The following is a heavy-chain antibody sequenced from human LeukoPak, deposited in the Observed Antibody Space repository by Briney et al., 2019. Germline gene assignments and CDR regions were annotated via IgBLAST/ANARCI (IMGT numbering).Heavy chain of an antibody. J-gene: IGHJ4*02. D-gene: IGHD1-26*01. V-gene: IGHV3-30*18. CDR2: ISYDGSNK. CDR3: AKDTGHPWELHS. Sequence: GRSLRLSCAASGFTFSSYGMHWVRQAPGKGLEWVAVISYDGSNKYYADSVKGRFTISRDNSKNTLYLQMNSLRAEDTAVYYCAKDTGHPWELHSWGQGTLVTVSS. CDR1: GFTFSSYG.